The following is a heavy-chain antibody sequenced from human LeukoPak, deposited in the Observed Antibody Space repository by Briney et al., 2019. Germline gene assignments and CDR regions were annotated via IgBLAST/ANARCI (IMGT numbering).Heavy chain of an antibody. D-gene: IGHD2-2*01. CDR2: ISSSGSTI. J-gene: IGHJ5*02. CDR3: ARDRGYCSSTSCYLGFDP. Sequence: GGTLRLSCAASGFTFSSYEMNWVRQAPGKGLEWVSYISSSGSTIYYADSVKGRFTISRDNAKNSLYLQMNSLGAEDTAVYYCARDRGYCSSTSCYLGFDPWGQGTLVTVSS. V-gene: IGHV3-48*03. CDR1: GFTFSSYE.